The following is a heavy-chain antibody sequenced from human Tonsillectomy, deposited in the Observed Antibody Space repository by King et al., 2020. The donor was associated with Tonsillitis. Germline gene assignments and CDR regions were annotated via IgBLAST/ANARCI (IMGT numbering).Heavy chain of an antibody. Sequence: VQLVESGGGVVQPGRSLRLSCAASGFTFTTYGMHWVRQAPGKGLEWVTIIWYDVKDKNYADSVKGRFTISRDNSKNTVDLQMDSLKDEDTAVYYCVRGPGSSVHKSAFDFWGQGTMVTVSS. D-gene: IGHD1-26*01. CDR3: VRGPGSSVHKSAFDF. J-gene: IGHJ3*01. CDR1: GFTFTTYG. V-gene: IGHV3-33*01. CDR2: IWYDVKDK.